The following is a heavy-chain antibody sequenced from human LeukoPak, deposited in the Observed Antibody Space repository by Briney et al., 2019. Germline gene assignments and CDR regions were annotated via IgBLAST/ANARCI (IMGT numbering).Heavy chain of an antibody. Sequence: GGSLRLSCAASGFTFSSHWMHWIRQVPGKGLEWISRINTDESDTLSADCMKGRFTISRDNAKSILYLQMNSLRVEDTAVYYCAKDRGSSSAAALDYWGQGTLVTVSS. CDR2: INTDESDT. CDR3: AKDRGSSSAAALDY. D-gene: IGHD6-6*01. CDR1: GFTFSSHW. J-gene: IGHJ4*02. V-gene: IGHV3-74*03.